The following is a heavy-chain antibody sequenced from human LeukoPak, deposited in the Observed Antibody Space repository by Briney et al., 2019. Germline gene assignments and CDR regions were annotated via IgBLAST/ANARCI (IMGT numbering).Heavy chain of an antibody. Sequence: SSETLSLTCAVYGGSFSGYYWSWIRQPPGKGLEWIGEINHSGSTNYNPSLKSRVTISVDTSKNQFSMKLSSVTAADTAVYYCARDYGDYTEIDAFDIWGQGTMVTVSS. D-gene: IGHD4-17*01. J-gene: IGHJ3*02. CDR2: INHSGST. CDR1: GGSFSGYY. V-gene: IGHV4-34*01. CDR3: ARDYGDYTEIDAFDI.